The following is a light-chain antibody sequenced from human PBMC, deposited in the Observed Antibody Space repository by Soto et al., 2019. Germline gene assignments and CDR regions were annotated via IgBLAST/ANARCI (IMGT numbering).Light chain of an antibody. CDR1: QGISNF. J-gene: IGKJ3*01. Sequence: DIQLTQSRSFLSSSVGERVTITCRARQGISNFLAWYQQKPGKAPKLLIYAASTLQSGVPSRFSGSGSGTEFTLTISRLQPEDFATYYCQQLNSYLFTFGPGTKVDIK. CDR2: AAS. CDR3: QQLNSYLFT. V-gene: IGKV1-9*01.